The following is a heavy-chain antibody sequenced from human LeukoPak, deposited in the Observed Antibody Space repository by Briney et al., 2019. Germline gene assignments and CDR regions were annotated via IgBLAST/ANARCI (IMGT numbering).Heavy chain of an antibody. J-gene: IGHJ4*02. Sequence: SETLSLTCTVSGGSISSSSYYRGWIRQPPGKGLEWIGSIYYSGSTYYNPSLKSRVTISVDTSKNQFSLKLSSVTAADTAVYYCARPRGLQLGYFDYWGQGTLVTVSS. V-gene: IGHV4-39*01. CDR1: GGSISSSSYY. CDR3: ARPRGLQLGYFDY. CDR2: IYYSGST. D-gene: IGHD5-24*01.